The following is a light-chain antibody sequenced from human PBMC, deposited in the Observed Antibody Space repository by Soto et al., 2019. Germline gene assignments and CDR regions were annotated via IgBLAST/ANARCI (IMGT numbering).Light chain of an antibody. CDR1: QSISNR. Sequence: DIQMTQSPSTLSATIGDRVTITFRASQSISNRLAWYHQKPGKAPKVLIYDASSLESGVPSRFSGSGSGTEFILTISSLQPDDFASYCCQHYGGMWTFGQGTKVDIK. CDR2: DAS. CDR3: QHYGGMWT. V-gene: IGKV1-5*01. J-gene: IGKJ1*01.